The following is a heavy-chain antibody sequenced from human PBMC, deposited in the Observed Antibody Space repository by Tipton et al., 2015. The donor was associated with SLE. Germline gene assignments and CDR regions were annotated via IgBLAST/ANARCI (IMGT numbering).Heavy chain of an antibody. J-gene: IGHJ3*02. CDR1: GVSISTNSHY. CDR2: FSSGRNT. V-gene: IGHV4-39*07. Sequence: TLSLTCTVSGVSISTNSHYWGWVRQPPGKGLEWIGSFSSGRNTYLNASLKSRVTISVDTSKNQLSLKLHSVTAADTAVYYCTRHAHTRGRFDIWGQGTMVTVSS. CDR3: TRHAHTRGRFDI.